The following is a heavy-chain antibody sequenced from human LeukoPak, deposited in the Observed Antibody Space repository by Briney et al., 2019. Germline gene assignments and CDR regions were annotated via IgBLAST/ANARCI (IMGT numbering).Heavy chain of an antibody. J-gene: IGHJ3*02. CDR2: INSSGGST. Sequence: DSVKVSCKASGYTFTSYYMHWVRQAPGQGLEWMGIINSSGGSTSYAQKFQGRVTMTRDTSTSTVYMELSSLRSEDTAVYYCARKHLMGRDGYNRYAFDIWGQGTMVTVSS. CDR3: ARKHLMGRDGYNRYAFDI. CDR1: GYTFTSYY. D-gene: IGHD5-24*01. V-gene: IGHV1-46*01.